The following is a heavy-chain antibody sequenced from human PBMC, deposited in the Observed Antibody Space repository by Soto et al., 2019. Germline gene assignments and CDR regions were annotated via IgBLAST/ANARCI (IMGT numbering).Heavy chain of an antibody. CDR2: IIPIFGTA. V-gene: IGHV1-69*13. D-gene: IGHD5-18*01. Sequence: GASVKVSCKASGGTFSSYAISWVRQAPGQGLEWMGGIIPIFGTANYAQKFQGRVTITADESTSTAYMELSSLRSEDTAVYYCGYSGGSEPGRNYYGRDVWGQGTRFPVPS. CDR1: GGTFSSYA. J-gene: IGHJ6*02. CDR3: GYSGGSEPGRNYYGRDV.